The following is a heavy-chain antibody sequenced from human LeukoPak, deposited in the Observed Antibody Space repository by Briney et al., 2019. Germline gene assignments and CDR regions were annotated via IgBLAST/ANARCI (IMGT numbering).Heavy chain of an antibody. Sequence: SETLSLTCAVYGGSFSGYYWSWIRQPPGKGLEWIGEINHSGSTNYNPSLKSRVTISVDTSKNQFSLKLSSVTAADTVVYYCARWVRGYCSSTSCYSFDYWGQGTLVTVSS. V-gene: IGHV4-34*01. J-gene: IGHJ4*02. CDR3: ARWVRGYCSSTSCYSFDY. CDR2: INHSGST. CDR1: GGSFSGYY. D-gene: IGHD2-2*01.